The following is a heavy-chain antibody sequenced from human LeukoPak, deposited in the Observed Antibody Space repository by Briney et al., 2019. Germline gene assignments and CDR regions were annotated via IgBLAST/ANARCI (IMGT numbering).Heavy chain of an antibody. D-gene: IGHD6-19*01. Sequence: GGSLRLSCVASGFTFSSYAMSWVRQAPGKGLEWVAAISYDGSNKYYADSVKGRFTISRDNSKNTLYLQMNSLRAEDTAVYYCARGRIAVAGITDYWGQGTLVTVSS. CDR2: ISYDGSNK. CDR1: GFTFSSYA. CDR3: ARGRIAVAGITDY. V-gene: IGHV3-30-3*01. J-gene: IGHJ4*02.